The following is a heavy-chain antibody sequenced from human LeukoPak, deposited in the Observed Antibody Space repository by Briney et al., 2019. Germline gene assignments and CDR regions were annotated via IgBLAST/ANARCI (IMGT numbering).Heavy chain of an antibody. V-gene: IGHV1-69*05. D-gene: IGHD4-17*01. Sequence: ASVKVSCKASGGTFSSYAISWVRQAPGQGLECMGGIIPIFGTANYAQKFQGRVTITTDESTSTAYMELSSLRSEDTAVYYCARGTTVTTYDWFDPWGQGTLVTVSS. CDR3: ARGTTVTTYDWFDP. CDR2: IIPIFGTA. J-gene: IGHJ5*02. CDR1: GGTFSSYA.